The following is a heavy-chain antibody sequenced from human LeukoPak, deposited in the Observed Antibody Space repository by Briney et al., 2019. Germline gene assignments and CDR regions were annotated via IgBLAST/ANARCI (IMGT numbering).Heavy chain of an antibody. J-gene: IGHJ4*02. D-gene: IGHD1-7*01. V-gene: IGHV3-7*01. Sequence: GGSLRLSCAASGFTLSSHWMSWVRQAPGKGLGWVANINQDGSAKYYVDSVKGRFTISRDNAKNSMYLQMNSLRAEDTAAYYCARWEIRGTAHQLDYWGQGTLVTVSS. CDR2: INQDGSAK. CDR1: GFTLSSHW. CDR3: ARWEIRGTAHQLDY.